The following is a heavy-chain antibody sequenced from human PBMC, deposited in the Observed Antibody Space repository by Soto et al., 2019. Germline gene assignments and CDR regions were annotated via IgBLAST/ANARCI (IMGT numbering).Heavy chain of an antibody. Sequence: SESLSLTCAVSSGSISSSNWWSWVRQPPGKGLEWIGEIYHSGSTNYNPSLKSRVTISVDKSKNQFSLKLSSVTAADTAVYYCARGYGDYEGHAFDIWGQGTMVTVSS. V-gene: IGHV4-4*02. CDR3: ARGYGDYEGHAFDI. CDR2: IYHSGST. CDR1: SGSISSSNW. J-gene: IGHJ3*02. D-gene: IGHD4-17*01.